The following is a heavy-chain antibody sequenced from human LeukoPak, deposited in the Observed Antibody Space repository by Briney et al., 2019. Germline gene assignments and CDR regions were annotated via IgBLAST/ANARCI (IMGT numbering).Heavy chain of an antibody. V-gene: IGHV4-39*07. CDR3: ARDGGRGMTTVVIDAFDI. D-gene: IGHD4-23*01. Sequence: PSETLSLTCTVSGGSISSSSYYWGWIRQPPGKGLEWIGSIYYSGSTYYNPSLKSRVTISVDTSKNQFSLKLSSVTAADTAVYYCARDGGRGMTTVVIDAFDIWGQGTMVTVSS. CDR1: GGSISSSSYY. CDR2: IYYSGST. J-gene: IGHJ3*02.